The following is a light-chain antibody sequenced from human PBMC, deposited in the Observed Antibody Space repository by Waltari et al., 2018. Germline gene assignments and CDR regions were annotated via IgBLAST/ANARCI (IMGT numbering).Light chain of an antibody. Sequence: QSVLPLPPSATGSPGQSVTISCTGTNSDVGAYNYVSWYQQHPGKVPNLLIYEFTNRPSGVPDRFSGSKSGDTASLTVSGLQADDEADYYCSSYAHNNHFVFGTGTKVTVL. CDR2: EFT. CDR3: SSYAHNNHFV. J-gene: IGLJ1*01. CDR1: NSDVGAYNY. V-gene: IGLV2-8*01.